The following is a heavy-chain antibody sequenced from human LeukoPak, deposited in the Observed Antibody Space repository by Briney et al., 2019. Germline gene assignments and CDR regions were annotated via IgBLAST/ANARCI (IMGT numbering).Heavy chain of an antibody. CDR1: GGSISSGGYY. CDR2: IYYSGST. V-gene: IGHV4-31*03. CDR3: ARSSTVTTLDY. J-gene: IGHJ4*02. D-gene: IGHD4-17*01. Sequence: SETLSLTCPVSGGSISSGGYYWSWIRQHPGKGLEWIGYIYYSGSTYYNPSLKSRVTISVDTSKNQFSLKLSSVTAADTAVYYCARSSTVTTLDYWGQGTLVTVSS.